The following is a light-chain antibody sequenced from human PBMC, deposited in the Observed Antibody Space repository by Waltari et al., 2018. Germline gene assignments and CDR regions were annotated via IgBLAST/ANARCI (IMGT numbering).Light chain of an antibody. V-gene: IGLV1-40*01. J-gene: IGLJ2*01. CDR2: GNN. CDR3: QSFDNMLSGGVV. CDR1: TSNNGAGHY. Sequence: QSVLTQPPSVSGTPGQRVTIPCSGSTSNNGAGHYVHWYQHLPGTAPKLLIYGNNNRPSGVPDRFSGSKSGTSASLAITGLQADDEADYFCQSFDNMLSGGVVFGGGTKLAVL.